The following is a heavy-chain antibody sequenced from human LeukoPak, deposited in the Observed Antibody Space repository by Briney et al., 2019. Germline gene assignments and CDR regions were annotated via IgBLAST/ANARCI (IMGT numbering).Heavy chain of an antibody. D-gene: IGHD2-2*01. CDR3: ARGVDCSSTSCPVVYYYMDV. J-gene: IGHJ6*03. V-gene: IGHV1-18*01. Sequence: ASVKVSCKASGYTFTNYGISWVRQAPGQGLEWMGWISVYNGNTNYAQKFQGSVTMTTDTSTSTAYMELSSLRSEDTAVYYCARGVDCSSTSCPVVYYYMDVWGKGTTVTVSS. CDR2: ISVYNGNT. CDR1: GYTFTNYG.